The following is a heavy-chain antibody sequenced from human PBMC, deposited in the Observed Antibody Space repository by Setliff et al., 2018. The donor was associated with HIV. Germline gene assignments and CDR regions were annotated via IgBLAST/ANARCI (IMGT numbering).Heavy chain of an antibody. Sequence: ASVKVSCKASTYTFSSYVINWVRQAPGQGLEWMGRISVYNGNTIYAQKLQGRVIMTTDTSTSTAYMELRSLRSDDTAMYYCATQRDIVMVPGQGGFDIWAQGTMVTVS. J-gene: IGHJ3*02. CDR2: ISVYNGNT. V-gene: IGHV1-18*01. D-gene: IGHD2-2*01. CDR1: TYTFSSYV. CDR3: ATQRDIVMVPGQGGFDI.